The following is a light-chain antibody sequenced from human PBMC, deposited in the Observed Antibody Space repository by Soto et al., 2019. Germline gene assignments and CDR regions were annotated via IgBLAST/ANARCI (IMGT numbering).Light chain of an antibody. CDR1: SSNIGAGYD. V-gene: IGLV1-40*01. CDR3: QSFDSSLSGWV. CDR2: GDT. J-gene: IGLJ3*02. Sequence: QSVLTQPPSVSGAPGQRVTISCTGSSSNIGAGYDVHWYQQLPGTAPKLLVSGDTNRPSGVPDRFSGSKSCTSASLAITGRRADDEADYYCQSFDSSLSGWVFGGGTKLTVL.